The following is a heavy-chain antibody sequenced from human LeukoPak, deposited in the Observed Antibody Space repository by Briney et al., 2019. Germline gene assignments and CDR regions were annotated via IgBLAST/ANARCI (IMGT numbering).Heavy chain of an antibody. CDR1: GGSISSYY. CDR2: IYYSGST. D-gene: IGHD6-19*01. J-gene: IGHJ4*02. Sequence: PPETLSLTCTGSGGSISSYYGSWMRQPPGKGLEWVGYIYYSGSTNYNPSLKSRVTISVDTSKNQFSLKLSSVTAADTAVYYCASMDSSGWPFDYWGQGTLVTVSS. CDR3: ASMDSSGWPFDY. V-gene: IGHV4-59*01.